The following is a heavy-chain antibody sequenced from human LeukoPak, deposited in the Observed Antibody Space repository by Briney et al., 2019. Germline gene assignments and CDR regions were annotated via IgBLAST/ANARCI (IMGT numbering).Heavy chain of an antibody. Sequence: ASVKVSCKASGYTFTSYYMHWVRQAPGQGLEWMGIINPSGGSTSYAQKFQGRVTMTRDTSTSTVYMELSSLRSEDTAVYYCARDGSGPSSSSYYYYSMDVWGQGTTVTVSS. CDR1: GYTFTSYY. CDR2: INPSGGST. J-gene: IGHJ6*02. D-gene: IGHD6-6*01. CDR3: ARDGSGPSSSSYYYYSMDV. V-gene: IGHV1-46*01.